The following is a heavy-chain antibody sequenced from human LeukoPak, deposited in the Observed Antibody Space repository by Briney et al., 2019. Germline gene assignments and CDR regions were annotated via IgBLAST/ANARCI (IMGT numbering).Heavy chain of an antibody. J-gene: IGHJ4*02. D-gene: IGHD2-8*02. CDR3: ARVFSGLDY. CDR2: IYYSGST. V-gene: IGHV4-59*01. Sequence: SETLSLTCTVSGGSISNYYWTWIRQPPGKGLELIGYIYYSGSTNYNPSLKSRVIISVDTSKNQFSLKLTSVTAADTAVYYCARVFSGLDYWGQGTLVTVSS. CDR1: GGSISNYY.